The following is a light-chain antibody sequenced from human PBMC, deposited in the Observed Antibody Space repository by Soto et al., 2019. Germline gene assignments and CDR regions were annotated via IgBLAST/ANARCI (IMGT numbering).Light chain of an antibody. J-gene: IGKJ1*01. CDR2: KAS. V-gene: IGKV1-5*03. Sequence: DIQMTQSPSTLSASVGDRVTITCRANQSLNSWLAWYQQKPGKAPRLLIYKASSLESGVPSRFSGSGSGTEFTLSISSLQPDDFATYYCQQYYSYSRTFGQGTKVDIK. CDR3: QQYYSYSRT. CDR1: QSLNSW.